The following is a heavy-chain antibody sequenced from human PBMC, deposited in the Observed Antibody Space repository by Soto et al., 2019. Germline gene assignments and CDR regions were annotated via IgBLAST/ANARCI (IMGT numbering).Heavy chain of an antibody. J-gene: IGHJ3*02. D-gene: IGHD3-16*02. CDR2: IYYSGST. V-gene: IGHV4-31*03. Sequence: PSETLSVTCTVSGGSISSGGYYWSWIRQHPGKGLEWIGYIYYSGSTYYNPSLKSRVTISVDTSKNQFSLKLSSVTAADTAVYYCARVGSYYDYIWGSYLPAAPHAFDIWGQGTMVTVS. CDR3: ARVGSYYDYIWGSYLPAAPHAFDI. CDR1: GGSISSGGYY.